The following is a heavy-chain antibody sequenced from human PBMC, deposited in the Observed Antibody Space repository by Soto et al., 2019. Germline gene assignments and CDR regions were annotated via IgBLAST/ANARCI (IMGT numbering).Heavy chain of an antibody. V-gene: IGHV4-34*01. J-gene: IGHJ4*02. D-gene: IGHD2-8*02. CDR1: GGSFSGYY. CDR2: INHSGST. CDR3: ARDKITGLFDY. Sequence: QVQLQQWGAGLLKPSETLSLTCAVYGGSFSGYYWTWIRQPPGTGLEWIGEINHSGSTNYNPSLKXRXTXAXHTSKNQFSLKLTSVTAADPAVYYCARDKITGLFDYWGQGTLVTVSS.